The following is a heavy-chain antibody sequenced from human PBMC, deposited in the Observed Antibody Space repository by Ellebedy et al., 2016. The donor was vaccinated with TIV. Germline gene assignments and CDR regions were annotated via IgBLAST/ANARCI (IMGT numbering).Heavy chain of an antibody. CDR2: IVGGGA. D-gene: IGHD5-18*01. CDR1: GFTYSNFA. V-gene: IGHV3-23*01. Sequence: PGGSLRLSCAASGFTYSNFAMSWVRQAPGTGLGWVSGIVGGGAERYADSVEGRLTISRDNSKNTVDLQMKSLRDEDTAVYFCAKDRTDGDGYWVFESWGQGTLVTVSS. J-gene: IGHJ4*02. CDR3: AKDRTDGDGYWVFES.